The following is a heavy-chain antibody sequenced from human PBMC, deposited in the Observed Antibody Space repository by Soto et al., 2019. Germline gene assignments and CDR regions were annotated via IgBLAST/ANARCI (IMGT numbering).Heavy chain of an antibody. D-gene: IGHD6-13*01. CDR1: GYTFTSYA. CDR3: ARESEQQLVGWFDP. CDR2: INAGNGNT. V-gene: IGHV1-3*01. Sequence: GYTFTSYAMHWVRQAPGQRLEWMGWINAGNGNTKYSQKFQGRVTITRDTSASTAYMELSSLRSEDTAVYYCARESEQQLVGWFDPWGQGTLVTVSS. J-gene: IGHJ5*02.